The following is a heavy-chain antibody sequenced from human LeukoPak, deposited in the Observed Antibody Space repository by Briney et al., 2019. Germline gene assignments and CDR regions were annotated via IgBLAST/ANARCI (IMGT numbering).Heavy chain of an antibody. V-gene: IGHV4-34*01. Sequence: KPSETLSLTCAVYGGSFSGYYWSWIRQPPGKGLEWIGEINHSGSTNYNPSLKSRVTISVDTSKSQFSLKLSSVTAADTAVYYCARGPPIDYYDSSGYYYVFDYWGQGTLVTVSS. D-gene: IGHD3-22*01. J-gene: IGHJ4*02. CDR2: INHSGST. CDR1: GGSFSGYY. CDR3: ARGPPIDYYDSSGYYYVFDY.